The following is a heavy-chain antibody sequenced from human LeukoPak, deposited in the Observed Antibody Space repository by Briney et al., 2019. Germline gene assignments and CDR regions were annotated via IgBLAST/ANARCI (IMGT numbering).Heavy chain of an antibody. J-gene: IGHJ4*02. Sequence: GESLRLSCEASGFTFTKFWMSWVRQSPGKGLEWVANIQEDGKKENYVDSVRGRFTISRDNAKNSIYLQMNSLRVEDTAVYYCAKDIVGGGDDYWGQGTLVIVSS. V-gene: IGHV3-7*01. D-gene: IGHD2-21*02. CDR1: GFTFTKFW. CDR3: AKDIVGGGDDY. CDR2: IQEDGKKE.